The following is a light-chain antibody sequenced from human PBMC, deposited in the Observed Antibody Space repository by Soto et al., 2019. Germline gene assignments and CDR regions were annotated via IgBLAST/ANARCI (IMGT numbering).Light chain of an antibody. Sequence: DVQVTQPPSVRSAGVADRVSITCRARQSIKTHLSWYHRKPGKAPQLLIYDASTLKSGVPSRFSGSASGTELSLTISNLQPEDFATYHCQHLNSYPLTFGGGTKVDIK. J-gene: IGKJ4*01. CDR1: QSIKTH. CDR3: QHLNSYPLT. CDR2: DAS. V-gene: IGKV1-9*01.